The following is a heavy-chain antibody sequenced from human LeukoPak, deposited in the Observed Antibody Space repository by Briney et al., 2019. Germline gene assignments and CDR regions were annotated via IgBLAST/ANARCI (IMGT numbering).Heavy chain of an antibody. CDR3: ATQRGYSYGDAFDI. CDR2: ISSGSTI. D-gene: IGHD5-18*01. J-gene: IGHJ3*02. CDR1: GFTFSDYY. V-gene: IGHV3-11*04. Sequence: PGGSLRLSCAASGFTFSDYYMSWIRQAPGKGLEWVSYISSGSTIYYADSVKGRFTISRDNAKNSLYLQMNSLRAEDTAVYYCATQRGYSYGDAFDIWGQGTMVTVSS.